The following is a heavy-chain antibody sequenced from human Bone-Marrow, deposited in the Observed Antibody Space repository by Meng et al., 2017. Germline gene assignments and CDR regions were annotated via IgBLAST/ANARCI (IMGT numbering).Heavy chain of an antibody. CDR1: GGSFSDYY. D-gene: IGHD4-11*01. Sequence: QVVLQQWGAGWLKPSGTLSLTCVVSGGSFSDYYWSWIRQPPGKGPEWIGEINHSGSTNYNPSLESRATISVDTSQNNLSLKLSSVTAADSAVYYCARGPTTMAHDFDYWGQGTLVTVSS. CDR3: ARGPTTMAHDFDY. CDR2: INHSGST. V-gene: IGHV4-34*01. J-gene: IGHJ4*02.